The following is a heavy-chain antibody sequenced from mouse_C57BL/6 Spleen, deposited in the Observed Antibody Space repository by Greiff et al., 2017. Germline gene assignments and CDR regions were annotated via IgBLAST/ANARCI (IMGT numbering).Heavy chain of an antibody. D-gene: IGHD1-1*01. CDR3: TRGGYGSSPFDV. V-gene: IGHV1-15*01. CDR2: IDPETGGT. J-gene: IGHJ1*03. CDR1: GYTFTDYE. Sequence: SGAELVRPGASVTLSCKASGYTFTDYEMHWVKQTPVHGLEWIGAIDPETGGTAYNQKFKGKAILTADKSSSTAYMELRSLTSEDSAVYYCTRGGYGSSPFDVWGTGTTVTVSS.